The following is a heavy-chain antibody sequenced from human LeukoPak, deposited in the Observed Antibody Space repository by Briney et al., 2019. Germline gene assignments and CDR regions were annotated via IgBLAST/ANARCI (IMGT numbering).Heavy chain of an antibody. J-gene: IGHJ4*02. CDR3: ARGSGWLHFDY. Sequence: GGSLRLSCAASGFTVSSNYMSWVRQAPGKGLEWVSDISGSGGSTYYADSVKGRFTISRDNAKNSLYLQMNSLRAEDTAVYYCARGSGWLHFDYWGQGTLVTVSS. CDR2: ISGSGGST. CDR1: GFTVSSNY. D-gene: IGHD6-19*01. V-gene: IGHV3-11*04.